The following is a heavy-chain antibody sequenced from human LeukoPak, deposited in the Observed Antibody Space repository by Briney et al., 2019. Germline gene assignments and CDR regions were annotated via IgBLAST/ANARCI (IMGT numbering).Heavy chain of an antibody. CDR2: IIPIFGTA. Sequence: GASVKVSCKASGYTFTNYGVNWVRQAPGQGLEWMGGIIPIFGTANYAQKFQGRVTITADESTSTAYMELSSLRSEDTAVYYCARDVPGTPFDYWGQGTLVTVSS. J-gene: IGHJ4*02. CDR1: GYTFTNYG. D-gene: IGHD1-7*01. V-gene: IGHV1-69*13. CDR3: ARDVPGTPFDY.